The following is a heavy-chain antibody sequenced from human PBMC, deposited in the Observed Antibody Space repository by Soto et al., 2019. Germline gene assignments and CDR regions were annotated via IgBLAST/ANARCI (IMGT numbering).Heavy chain of an antibody. Sequence: QVQLVQSGAEVKKPGSSVKVSCKASGGTFSSYAISWVRQAPGQGLEWMGGIIPIFGTANYAQKFQGRVTITADESTSTAYMELSSLRSEDTAVYYCVKDDPYGSSSGYYYYGMDVWGQGPTVTVSS. J-gene: IGHJ6*02. CDR1: GGTFSSYA. CDR3: VKDDPYGSSSGYYYYGMDV. V-gene: IGHV1-69*01. CDR2: IIPIFGTA. D-gene: IGHD6-6*01.